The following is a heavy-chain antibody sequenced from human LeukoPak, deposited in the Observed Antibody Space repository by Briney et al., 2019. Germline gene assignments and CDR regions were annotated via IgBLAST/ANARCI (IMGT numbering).Heavy chain of an antibody. CDR1: GFTLSSYN. CDR3: ARVTYGSGTYGAFDY. V-gene: IGHV3-48*01. J-gene: IGHJ4*02. Sequence: GGSLRLSCAVSGFTLSSYNMNWVRQAPGKGLEWVSYIRNSGNTIYYADPVKGRFTISRDNSKNTLYLQMNSLRAEDTAVYYCARVTYGSGTYGAFDYWGQGTLVTVSS. CDR2: IRNSGNTI. D-gene: IGHD3-10*01.